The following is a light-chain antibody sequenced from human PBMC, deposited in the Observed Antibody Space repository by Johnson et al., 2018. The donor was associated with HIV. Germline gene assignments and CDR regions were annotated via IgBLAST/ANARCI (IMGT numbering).Light chain of an antibody. CDR3: GTWDGSLSAYV. CDR1: SSNIGNNY. Sequence: QSVLTQPPSVSATPGQKVTISCSGSSSNIGNNYVSWYQQLPGTAPKLLIYEDNKRPSGIPGRFSGSKSGTSATLGITGLQTGDEADYDCGTWDGSLSAYVFGTGTEVTVL. CDR2: EDN. J-gene: IGLJ1*01. V-gene: IGLV1-51*02.